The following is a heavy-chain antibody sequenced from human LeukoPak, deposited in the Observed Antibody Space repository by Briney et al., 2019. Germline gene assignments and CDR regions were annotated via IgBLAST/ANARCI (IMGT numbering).Heavy chain of an antibody. D-gene: IGHD4-23*01. CDR2: IYTSGST. CDR3: ARGLRWLRNFDY. Sequence: SETLSLTCTVSGGSISNYYWSWIRQPAGKGLEWIGHIYTSGSTNYNPSLKSRVTMSLDTSKNQFSLKLSSVTAADTAVYYCARGLRWLRNFDYWGQGTLVTVSS. V-gene: IGHV4-4*07. CDR1: GGSISNYY. J-gene: IGHJ4*02.